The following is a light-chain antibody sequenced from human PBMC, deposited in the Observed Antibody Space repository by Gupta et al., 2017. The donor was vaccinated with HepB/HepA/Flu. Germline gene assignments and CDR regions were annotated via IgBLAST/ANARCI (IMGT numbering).Light chain of an antibody. CDR2: DVS. J-gene: IGLJ2*01. CDR1: SSDVGGYNS. CDR3: TSFRSGSTLVI. Sequence: QSGLTLPASVSGTPGQSITISCTGTSSDVGGYNSVSWYQQYPGRAPKLLIYDVSNRPSGVSNRFSGSKTGNSASLTISGLQAEDEAVYYCTSFRSGSTLVIFGGGTELTVL. V-gene: IGLV2-14*03.